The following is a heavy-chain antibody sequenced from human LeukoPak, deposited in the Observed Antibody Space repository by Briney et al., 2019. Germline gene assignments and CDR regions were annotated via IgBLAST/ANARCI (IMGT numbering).Heavy chain of an antibody. CDR1: GGSLSGYS. V-gene: IGHV4-34*01. J-gene: IGHJ5*02. Sequence: SETLSLTCAVYGGSLSGYSWTWIRQPPGKGLEWIGEIDHSGSTNYNASLTSRVIISADTSQNQFSLKLTSVTVADTAVYYCARVYVTVVRGRWIDPWGQGTLVTVSS. D-gene: IGHD3-10*01. CDR3: ARVYVTVVRGRWIDP. CDR2: IDHSGST.